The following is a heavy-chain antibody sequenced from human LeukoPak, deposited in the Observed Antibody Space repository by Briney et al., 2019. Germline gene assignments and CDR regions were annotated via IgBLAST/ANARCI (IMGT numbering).Heavy chain of an antibody. D-gene: IGHD5-24*01. Sequence: ASVKVSCKASGYTFTSYDINWVRQATGQGLEWMGWMNPNSGNTGYAQKFQGRVTMTRNTSITTAYMELSSLRSEDTAMYYCKMAKEGNAFHIWGQGTMVIVSS. V-gene: IGHV1-8*02. CDR2: MNPNSGNT. CDR1: GYTFTSYD. CDR3: KMAKEGNAFHI. J-gene: IGHJ3*02.